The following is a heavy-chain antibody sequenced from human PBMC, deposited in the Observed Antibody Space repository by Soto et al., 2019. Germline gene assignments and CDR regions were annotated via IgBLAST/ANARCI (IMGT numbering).Heavy chain of an antibody. Sequence: QLQLQESGPGLVKPSGTLSLTCAVSGGSIRGYYWSWIRQSPGKGLEWIGPLHYSGTSNYSPSFKTRVTISRGTSSKQFSLKMTSVSAADTGVDYCALQGHPPGYSFDIWCQGTVVTVSS. CDR2: LHYSGTS. CDR3: ALQGHPPGYSFDI. CDR1: GGSIRGYY. V-gene: IGHV4-59*01. D-gene: IGHD3-22*01. J-gene: IGHJ3*02.